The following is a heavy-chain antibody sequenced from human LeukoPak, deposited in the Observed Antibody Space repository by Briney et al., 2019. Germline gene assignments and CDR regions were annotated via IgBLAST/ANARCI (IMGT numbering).Heavy chain of an antibody. CDR3: ASHRMRRPPNY. D-gene: IGHD6-25*01. J-gene: IGHJ4*02. CDR1: GFMFSDYA. V-gene: IGHV3-11*04. CDR2: ISSSGSTI. Sequence: PGGSLRLSCAASGFMFSDYAMYWVRQAPGKGLEWVSCISSSGSTIYYADSVKGRFTISRDNAKNSLYLQMNSLRAEDTAVYYCASHRMRRPPNYWGQGTLVTVSS.